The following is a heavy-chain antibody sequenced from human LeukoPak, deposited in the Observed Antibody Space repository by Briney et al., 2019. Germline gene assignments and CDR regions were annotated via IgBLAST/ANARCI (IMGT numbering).Heavy chain of an antibody. D-gene: IGHD3-9*01. CDR1: GFTFSSYS. V-gene: IGHV3-21*01. CDR3: ARDRSALRYFDWLFSN. J-gene: IGHJ4*02. Sequence: GGSLRLSCAASGFTFSSYSMNWVRQAPGKGLEWVSSISSSSSYIYYADSVKGRFTISRDNAKNTVYLQMNSLRAEDTAVYYCARDRSALRYFDWLFSNWGQGTLVTVSS. CDR2: ISSSSSYI.